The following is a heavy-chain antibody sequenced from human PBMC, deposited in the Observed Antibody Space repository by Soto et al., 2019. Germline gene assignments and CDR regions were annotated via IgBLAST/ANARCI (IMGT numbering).Heavy chain of an antibody. J-gene: IGHJ4*02. D-gene: IGHD6-25*01. CDR2: IYWNDDK. CDR1: GFSLRTSGVS. V-gene: IGHV2-5*01. Sequence: QITLKESGPTLVKPTQPVTLTCSFSGFSLRTSGVSVGWIRQPSGKALEWLAFIYWNDDKRYSPSLQSRLTITKDNSKKEVVLTMTNMDPLDTGTYYCAYRVGSRGSFDYWGQGTLVTVSS. CDR3: AYRVGSRGSFDY.